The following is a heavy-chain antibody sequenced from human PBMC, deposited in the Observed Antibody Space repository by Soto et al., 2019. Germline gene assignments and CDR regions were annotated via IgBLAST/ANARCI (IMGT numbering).Heavy chain of an antibody. D-gene: IGHD6-19*01. CDR1: GGSINSSSYF. J-gene: IGHJ5*02. V-gene: IGHV4-39*01. CDR3: ARHYSSGSRNWFDP. CDR2: IYYSGST. Sequence: TSETLSLTCSVSGGSINSSSYFWGWVRQPPGKGLEWIGSIYYSGSTSYNPSLRSRVTISVDTSKNQFSLKLSSVTAADTAVFYCARHYSSGSRNWFDPWGQGTLVTVSS.